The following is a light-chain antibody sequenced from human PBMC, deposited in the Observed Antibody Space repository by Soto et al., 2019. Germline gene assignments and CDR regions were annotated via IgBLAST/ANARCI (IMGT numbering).Light chain of an antibody. J-gene: IGLJ2*01. CDR2: DVR. CDR1: SSDVGGHNF. Sequence: QSALPQPASVSGSPVQSITISCTGTSSDVGGHNFVSWYQQHPGRAPKLMIYDVRNRPSGVSNRFSGSKSANTASLTISGLQAEDEADYYCSSYSSSGTLVFGGGTKLTVL. CDR3: SSYSSSGTLV. V-gene: IGLV2-14*01.